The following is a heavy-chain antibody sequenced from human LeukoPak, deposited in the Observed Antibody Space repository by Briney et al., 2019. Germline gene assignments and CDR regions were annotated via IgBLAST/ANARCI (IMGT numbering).Heavy chain of an antibody. D-gene: IGHD3-22*01. CDR3: AREYYYDSSGYFDY. J-gene: IGHJ4*02. Sequence: GASVKVSCKASGGTFSSYAISWVRQAPGQGLEWMGRIIPILGIANYAQKLQGRVTITADKSTSTAYMELSSLRSEDTAVYYCAREYYYDSSGYFDYWGQGTLVTVSS. CDR2: IIPILGIA. CDR1: GGTFSSYA. V-gene: IGHV1-69*04.